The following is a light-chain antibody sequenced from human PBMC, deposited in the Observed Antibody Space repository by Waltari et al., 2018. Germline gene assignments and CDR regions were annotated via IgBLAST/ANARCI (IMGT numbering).Light chain of an antibody. Sequence: QSALTQPRSVSGSPGQSVTIPCTGTSSDVGRYASVSCYQQHPGKAPKLMIYDVNKRPSGVPDRLSGSKSGNTAFLTISGLQGEDEADYYCCSFAGSPPYVFGTGTKVTVL. V-gene: IGLV2-11*01. CDR2: DVN. J-gene: IGLJ1*01. CDR1: SSDVGRYAS. CDR3: CSFAGSPPYV.